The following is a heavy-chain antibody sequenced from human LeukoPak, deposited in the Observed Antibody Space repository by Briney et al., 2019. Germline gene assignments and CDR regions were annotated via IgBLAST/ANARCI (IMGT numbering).Heavy chain of an antibody. V-gene: IGHV1-2*04. CDR2: INPNSGGT. D-gene: IGHD3-9*01. CDR1: GYTFTDYY. CDR3: ARAVGELRYFDWSPYYGMDV. J-gene: IGHJ6*02. Sequence: ASVKVSCKPSGYTFTDYYMHWVRQAPGQGLQWMGWINPNSGGTNYAQKFQGWVTMTRDTSISTAYMELSRLRSDDTAVYYCARAVGELRYFDWSPYYGMDVWGQGTTVTVSS.